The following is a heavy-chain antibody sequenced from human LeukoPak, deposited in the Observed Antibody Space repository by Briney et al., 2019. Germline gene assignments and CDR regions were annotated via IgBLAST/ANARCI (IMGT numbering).Heavy chain of an antibody. CDR2: IIPILGIA. Sequence: SVKVSCKASGGTFSSYAISWVRQAPGQGLEWMGRIIPILGIANYAQKFQGRVTITADKSTSTAYMELSSLRAEDTAIYYCARENSGIAATDIIDYWGQGTLVTVSS. CDR1: GGTFSSYA. V-gene: IGHV1-69*04. J-gene: IGHJ4*02. CDR3: ARENSGIAATDIIDY. D-gene: IGHD6-13*01.